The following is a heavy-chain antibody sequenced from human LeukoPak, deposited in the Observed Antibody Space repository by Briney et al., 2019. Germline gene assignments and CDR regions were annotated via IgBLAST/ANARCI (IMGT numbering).Heavy chain of an antibody. Sequence: GGSLRLSCAASGFTFSSYAMSWVRQAPGKGLEWVSAISGSGGSTYYADSVKGRLTIPRDNSKNTLYLQMNSLRAEDTAVYYCAKDHANTPVVTNWGQGILVSVSS. CDR3: AKDHANTPVVTN. J-gene: IGHJ4*02. CDR1: GFTFSSYA. D-gene: IGHD2-21*02. V-gene: IGHV3-23*01. CDR2: ISGSGGST.